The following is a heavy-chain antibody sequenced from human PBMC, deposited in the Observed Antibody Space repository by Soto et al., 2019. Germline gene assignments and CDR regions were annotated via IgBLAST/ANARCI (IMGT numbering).Heavy chain of an antibody. V-gene: IGHV1-18*04. Sequence: ASVKVSCKASGYTFTSHGISWVRQAPGQGLEWMGWISAYNGNTNYAQKLQGRVTMTTDTSTSTAYMELRSLRSDDTAVYYCATHSSGWYSLYYYYYYGMDVWGQGTTVTVSS. CDR1: GYTFTSHG. CDR3: ATHSSGWYSLYYYYYYGMDV. D-gene: IGHD6-19*01. J-gene: IGHJ6*02. CDR2: ISAYNGNT.